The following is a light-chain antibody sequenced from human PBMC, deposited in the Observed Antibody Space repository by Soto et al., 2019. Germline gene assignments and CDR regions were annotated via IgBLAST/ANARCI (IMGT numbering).Light chain of an antibody. J-gene: IGKJ4*01. V-gene: IGKV3-11*01. CDR2: DSS. CDR1: QSVGTY. Sequence: EIVLTQSPATLSLSPGERATLSCTASQSVGTYFAWYQQKPGQAPRLLIYDSSNRATGIPARFSGSESGTDFTLTISSLEPEDFAVYYCQQRSDWPSTFGGGTKVEIK. CDR3: QQRSDWPST.